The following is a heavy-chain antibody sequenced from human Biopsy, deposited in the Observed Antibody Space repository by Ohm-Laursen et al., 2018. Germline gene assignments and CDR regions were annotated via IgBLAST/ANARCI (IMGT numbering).Heavy chain of an antibody. CDR1: GYTFTGYH. V-gene: IGHV1-18*04. CDR3: ARDVVGRGASFFDF. CDR2: ISVYNGNT. J-gene: IGHJ4*02. Sequence: GASVKVSCKVSGYTFTGYHVHWVRQAPGQGLERMGWISVYNGNTDYPHKFQGRVTLTTDTSTSTAYMELRSLTSDDTAIYYCARDVVGRGASFFDFWGQGTLVTVSS. D-gene: IGHD1-26*01.